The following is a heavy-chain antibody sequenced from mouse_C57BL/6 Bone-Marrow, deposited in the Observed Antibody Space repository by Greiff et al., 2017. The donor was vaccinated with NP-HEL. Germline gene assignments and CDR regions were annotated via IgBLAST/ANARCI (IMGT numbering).Heavy chain of an antibody. V-gene: IGHV1-69*01. D-gene: IGHD1-1*01. CDR3: AWGSWYYDF. CDR2: IDPSDSYT. J-gene: IGHJ1*03. CDR1: GYTFTSYW. Sequence: QVQLQQPGAELVMPGASVKLSCKASGYTFTSYWMHWVKQRPGQGLEWIGEIDPSDSYTNYNQKFKGKSTLTVDKSSSTAYMQLSSLTSEDSAVYYCAWGSWYYDFGGTGTRITVSA.